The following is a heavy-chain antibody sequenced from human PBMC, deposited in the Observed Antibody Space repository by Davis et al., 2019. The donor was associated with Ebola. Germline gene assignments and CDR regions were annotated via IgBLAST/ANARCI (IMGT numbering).Heavy chain of an antibody. CDR2: IKEDGGEK. J-gene: IGHJ4*02. Sequence: GESLKISCAASGLIFNNYWMSWIRQAPGKGPEWVAIIKEDGGEKYYVDSVKGRFTISRDNAKNSLYLQMNSLRDEDTAVYYCARDFQDIVVVVAAHGFDYWGQGTLVTVSS. CDR1: GLIFNNYW. V-gene: IGHV3-7*01. D-gene: IGHD2-15*01. CDR3: ARDFQDIVVVVAAHGFDY.